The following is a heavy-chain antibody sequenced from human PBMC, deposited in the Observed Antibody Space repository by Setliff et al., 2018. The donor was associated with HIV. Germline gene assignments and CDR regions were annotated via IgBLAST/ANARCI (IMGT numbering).Heavy chain of an antibody. J-gene: IGHJ4*02. CDR1: GFTFSSYW. CDR3: AKTFDYSQGSGSYWHHTRYFDS. CDR2: INGDGSSA. Sequence: PGGSLRLSCAASGFTFSSYWIRWVRQAPGKGPVWVSGINGDGSSASYADSVKGRFTISRDSAKNTLNVQMTSLRAEDTAMYFCAKTFDYSQGSGSYWHHTRYFDSWGQGTLVTVSS. D-gene: IGHD3-10*01. V-gene: IGHV3-74*01.